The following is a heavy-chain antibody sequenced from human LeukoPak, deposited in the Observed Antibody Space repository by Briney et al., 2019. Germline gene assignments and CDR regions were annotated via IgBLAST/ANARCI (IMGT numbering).Heavy chain of an antibody. V-gene: IGHV3-33*01. Sequence: GSLRLSCAASGFTFSSYGMHWVRQAPGKGLEWVTLIWYDGSNKNYADSVKGRFTISRDNSKNTVYLQMNGLRVEDTAVYYCARRGEGDAFDIWGQGTMVTVSS. CDR2: IWYDGSNK. CDR1: GFTFSSYG. J-gene: IGHJ3*02. D-gene: IGHD3-10*01. CDR3: ARRGEGDAFDI.